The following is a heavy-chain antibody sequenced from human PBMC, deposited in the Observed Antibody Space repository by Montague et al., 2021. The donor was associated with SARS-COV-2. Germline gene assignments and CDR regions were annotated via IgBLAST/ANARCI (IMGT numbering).Heavy chain of an antibody. CDR2: IYYSGST. CDR1: GGSISSYY. CDR3: ARGSGWMGNALDI. J-gene: IGHJ3*02. Sequence: SETLSLTCTVSGGSISSYYWSWIRQPPGKGLEWIGYIYYSGSTNXNPSLKSRVTISVDTSKNQFSLKLSSVTAAGTAVYYCARGSGWMGNALDIWGQGTVVTVSS. V-gene: IGHV4-59*01. D-gene: IGHD6-19*01.